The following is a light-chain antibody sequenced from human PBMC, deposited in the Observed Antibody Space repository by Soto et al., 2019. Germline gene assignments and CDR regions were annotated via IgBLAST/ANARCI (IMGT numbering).Light chain of an antibody. V-gene: IGKV3-11*01. CDR2: DAS. Sequence: EIVLTQSPATLSLSPGERATLSCRASQSVSSYLAWYQQKPGQAPRLLIYDASNRATGIPARFSGSGSGTDFTRTISSREPEDFAVYYGQQRSNWPPYTFGQGTKLEIK. CDR3: QQRSNWPPYT. CDR1: QSVSSY. J-gene: IGKJ2*01.